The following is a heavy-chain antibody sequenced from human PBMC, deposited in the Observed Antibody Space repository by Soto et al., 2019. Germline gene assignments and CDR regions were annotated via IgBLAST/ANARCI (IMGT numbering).Heavy chain of an antibody. V-gene: IGHV3-74*01. Sequence: EVQLVEPGGGIVQPGGSLRLSCAASGFTFSSYWMHWVRQAPGKGLVWVSRINSDGSRTSYADSAKGRFTISRDNAKNTVYLQMTSLRAEDTAVYYCARGDGDYYDGNGYLGRHWGKGALVTVS. D-gene: IGHD3-22*01. J-gene: IGHJ4*02. CDR2: INSDGSRT. CDR3: ARGDGDYYDGNGYLGRH. CDR1: GFTFSSYW.